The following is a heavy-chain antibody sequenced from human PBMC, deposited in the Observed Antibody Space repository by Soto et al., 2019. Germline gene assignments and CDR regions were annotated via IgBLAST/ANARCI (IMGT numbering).Heavy chain of an antibody. CDR1: GFTFSSYC. V-gene: IGHV3-30*18. D-gene: IGHD2-2*01. CDR3: AKGVVPAAISQYYYYYMDV. J-gene: IGHJ6*03. Sequence: PGGSLRLSCAASGFTFSSYCMHWVRQAPGKGLEWVAVISYDGSNKCYADSVKGRFTISRDNSKNTLYLQMNSLRAEDTAVYYCAKGVVPAAISQYYYYYMDVWGKGTTVTVSS. CDR2: ISYDGSNK.